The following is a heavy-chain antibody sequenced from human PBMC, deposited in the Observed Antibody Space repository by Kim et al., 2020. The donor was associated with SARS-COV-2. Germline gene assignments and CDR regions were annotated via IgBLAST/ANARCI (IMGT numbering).Heavy chain of an antibody. V-gene: IGHV3-23*01. Sequence: GGSLRLSCTASGLTFSNSGMAWVRPAPGKGNEWVSAIGVGGSTFYPDSLRGRLIISRDNSENTLYLQMNSMRAEDTATYYCAKERVGSGCVSYHEYGGQG. CDR1: GLTFSNSG. CDR3: AKERVGSGCVSYHEY. D-gene: IGHD1-26*01. CDR2: IGVGGST. J-gene: IGHJ4*02.